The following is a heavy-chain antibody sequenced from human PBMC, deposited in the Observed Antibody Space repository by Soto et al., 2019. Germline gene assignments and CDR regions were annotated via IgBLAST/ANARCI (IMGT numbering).Heavy chain of an antibody. CDR1: GGSISSGDYY. D-gene: IGHD4-17*01. CDR3: ARVYGDYVHYFDY. CDR2: IYYSGST. V-gene: IGHV4-30-4*01. J-gene: IGHJ4*02. Sequence: SETLSLTGTVSGGSISSGDYYWSWIRQPPGKGLEWIGYIYYSGSTYYNPSLKSRVTISVDTSKNQFSLKLSSVTAADTAVYYCARVYGDYVHYFDYLGQRTLVAFCS.